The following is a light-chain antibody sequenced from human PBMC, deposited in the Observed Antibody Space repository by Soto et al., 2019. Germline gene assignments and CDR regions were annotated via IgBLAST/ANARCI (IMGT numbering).Light chain of an antibody. CDR2: DTS. Sequence: EIVMTQSPATLSVSPGESATLSCRTSQSVRTKLAWYQQKPGRAPRLLMYDTSTRATDIPARFSGSGSGTEFTLTISRLQSEDFAVYFCQQYNDWRLISFGQGTRLEIK. J-gene: IGKJ5*01. CDR3: QQYNDWRLIS. CDR1: QSVRTK. V-gene: IGKV3-15*01.